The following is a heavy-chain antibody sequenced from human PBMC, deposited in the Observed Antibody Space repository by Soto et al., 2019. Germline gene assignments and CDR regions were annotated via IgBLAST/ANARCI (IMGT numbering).Heavy chain of an antibody. J-gene: IGHJ4*02. CDR2: VKSRSDGGTT. Sequence: ETLSLSCAASGFTFRNVWMSWVRQAPGKGLEWVGRVKSRSDGGTTDYAAPVKGRFTVSRDDSQSTLSLQMDSLKIEDSAVYFCTTAAGGMWGADYWGQGTPVTVSS. D-gene: IGHD1-26*01. CDR1: GFTFRNVW. CDR3: TTAAGGMWGADY. V-gene: IGHV3-15*01.